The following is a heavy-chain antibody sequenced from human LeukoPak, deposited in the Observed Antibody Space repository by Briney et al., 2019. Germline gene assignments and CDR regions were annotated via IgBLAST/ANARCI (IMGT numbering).Heavy chain of an antibody. J-gene: IGHJ3*02. V-gene: IGHV3-23*01. Sequence: GGSLRLSCAASGFAFTDYAISWVRQAPGKGLEWVSAITDSGGATYYADSVKGQFTISRDNSKNTLYLQMNSLRGDDTGIYYCAKAYTRSWYAAFDIWGQGTMVTISS. D-gene: IGHD6-13*01. CDR2: ITDSGGAT. CDR1: GFAFTDYA. CDR3: AKAYTRSWYAAFDI.